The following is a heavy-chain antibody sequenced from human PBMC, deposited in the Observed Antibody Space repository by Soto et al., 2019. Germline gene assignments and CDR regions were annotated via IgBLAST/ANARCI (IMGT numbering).Heavy chain of an antibody. Sequence: PGGSLRLSCAASGFTFSSYAMSWVRQAPGKGLEWVSAISGSGGSTYYADSVKGRFTISRDNSKDTLYLQMNSLRAEDTAVYYCAKAVVVVAATKFQWFDPWGQGTLVTVSS. CDR1: GFTFSSYA. D-gene: IGHD2-15*01. V-gene: IGHV3-23*01. CDR2: ISGSGGST. CDR3: AKAVVVVAATKFQWFDP. J-gene: IGHJ5*02.